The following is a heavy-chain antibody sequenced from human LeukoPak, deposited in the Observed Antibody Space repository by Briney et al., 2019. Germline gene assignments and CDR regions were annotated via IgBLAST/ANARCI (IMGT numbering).Heavy chain of an antibody. D-gene: IGHD6-19*01. CDR3: AKGTGSSGWYWFDY. Sequence: GGSLRLSCAVSGFTVSSIYMSWVRQAPGKGLEWVSTISGSGDSTYSADSVKGRFTISRDNSKNTLYLQMNSLRAEDTAVYYCAKGTGSSGWYWFDYWGQGTLVTVSS. V-gene: IGHV3-23*01. CDR1: GFTVSSIY. CDR2: ISGSGDST. J-gene: IGHJ4*02.